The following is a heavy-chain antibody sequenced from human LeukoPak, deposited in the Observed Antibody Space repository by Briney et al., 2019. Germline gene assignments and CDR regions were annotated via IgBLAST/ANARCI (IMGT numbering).Heavy chain of an antibody. V-gene: IGHV3-7*01. D-gene: IGHD2-15*01. Sequence: GRSLRPSCAASGFTFSSYWISWVRRAPGKGPEWVANIKENGREKNYVASVKGRFTIPRDNAKNSLYLEMNSLRVEETAIYYCASADGDGSAFRPLVNWGEGTLVTVSS. CDR3: ASADGDGSAFRPLVN. CDR1: GFTFSSYW. J-gene: IGHJ4*02. CDR2: IKENGREK.